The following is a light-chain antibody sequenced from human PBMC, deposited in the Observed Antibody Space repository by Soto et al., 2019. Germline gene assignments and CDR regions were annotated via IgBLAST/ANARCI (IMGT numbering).Light chain of an antibody. CDR1: QGVSNNY. J-gene: IGKJ4*01. V-gene: IGKV3-20*01. CDR3: QQYGSPPLT. CDR2: GAF. Sequence: EIGLTQSPGTVSLSPRERSTLSCMASQGVSNNYLAWYQQKPGQDPRLLIYGAFSRATGIPDRFSGGGSGADSTLTISRLEPEDFAVYSCQQYGSPPLTFGGGTKV.